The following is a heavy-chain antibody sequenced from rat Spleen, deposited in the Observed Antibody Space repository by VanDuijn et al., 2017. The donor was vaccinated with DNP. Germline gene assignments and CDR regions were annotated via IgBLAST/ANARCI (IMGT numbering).Heavy chain of an antibody. Sequence: EVQLVESGGGLVQPGRSLRLSCAASGFTFSDYVMAWVRQAPKKGLEWVATISYDGSRIYYRDSVKGRFTISRDNAKNTLYLQMNSLRSEDTATYYCAKGGYPYYFDYWGQGVMVTVSS. CDR2: ISYDGSRI. CDR3: AKGGYPYYFDY. CDR1: GFTFSDYV. V-gene: IGHV5-7*01. D-gene: IGHD1-4*01. J-gene: IGHJ2*01.